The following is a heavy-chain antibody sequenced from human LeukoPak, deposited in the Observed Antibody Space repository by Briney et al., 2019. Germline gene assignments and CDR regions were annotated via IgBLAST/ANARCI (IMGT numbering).Heavy chain of an antibody. D-gene: IGHD3-10*01. CDR1: GLTFSNYA. V-gene: IGHV3-23*01. J-gene: IGHJ4*02. CDR3: AKGLRITMARVNDF. Sequence: PGGSLRLSCAASGLTFSNYAMSWVRQAPGKGLEWVSGISDSGGSTHYADSVKGRFIISRDNSKNTLYLQMNSLRADDTAVYFCAKGLRITMARVNDFWDQGTLVTVSS. CDR2: ISDSGGST.